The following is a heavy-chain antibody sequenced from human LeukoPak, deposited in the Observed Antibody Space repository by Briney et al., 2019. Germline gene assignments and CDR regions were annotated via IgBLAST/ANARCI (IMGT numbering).Heavy chain of an antibody. J-gene: IGHJ5*02. Sequence: GESLKISCKGSGYTFTSYYIVWVRQMPGKGLEWMGIIYPGDSDTRYSPSFQGQATISADKSINTAYLHWSSLKASDTAMYYCARVVADNWFDPWGQGTLVTVSS. CDR1: GYTFTSYY. CDR3: ARVVADNWFDP. V-gene: IGHV5-51*01. CDR2: IYPGDSDT.